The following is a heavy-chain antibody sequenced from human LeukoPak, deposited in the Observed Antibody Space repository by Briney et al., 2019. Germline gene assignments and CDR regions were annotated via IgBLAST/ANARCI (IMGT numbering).Heavy chain of an antibody. Sequence: GGSLRLSCTGSGFTFSNYAMHWVRQAPGKGLEWVAVFSYDGSSKYYADSVKGRFHISRHNSKNTLYLQMNSLRAEDTAVYYCARGIIYLDYWGQGTLVTVSS. CDR3: ARGIIYLDY. CDR2: FSYDGSSK. D-gene: IGHD3-10*01. V-gene: IGHV3-30*14. J-gene: IGHJ4*02. CDR1: GFTFSNYA.